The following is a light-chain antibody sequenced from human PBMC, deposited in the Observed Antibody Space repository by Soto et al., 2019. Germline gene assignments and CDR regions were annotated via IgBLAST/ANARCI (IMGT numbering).Light chain of an antibody. Sequence: EIVMTQSPATLSVSPGESATLSCMASQSINGDLAWYVQNPGQAPRRVIYGASIWGTGVPPRFTGSGSGTEFTLTISSLQSEDFAVYYCQQYNSWPITFGQGTRLEI. V-gene: IGKV3D-15*01. J-gene: IGKJ5*01. CDR2: GAS. CDR1: QSINGD. CDR3: QQYNSWPIT.